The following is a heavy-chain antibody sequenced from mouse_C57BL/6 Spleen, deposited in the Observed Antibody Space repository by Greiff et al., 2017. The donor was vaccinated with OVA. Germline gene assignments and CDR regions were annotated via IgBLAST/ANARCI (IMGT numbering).Heavy chain of an antibody. CDR1: GYTFTSYW. CDR2: IDPSDSYT. Sequence: QVQLQQPGAELVMPGASVKLSCKASGYTFTSYWTHWVKQRPGQGLEWIGEIDPSDSYTNYNQKCKGKSTLTVDKSSSTAYMQLSSLTSEDSAVYYCARDYGKGYYFDYWGQGTTLTVSS. V-gene: IGHV1-69*01. CDR3: ARDYGKGYYFDY. J-gene: IGHJ2*01. D-gene: IGHD2-1*01.